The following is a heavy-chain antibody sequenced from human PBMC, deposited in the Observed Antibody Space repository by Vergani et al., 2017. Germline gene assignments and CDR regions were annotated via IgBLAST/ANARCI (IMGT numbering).Heavy chain of an antibody. J-gene: IGHJ4*02. CDR1: GYTFSNSY. V-gene: IGHV1-46*03. CDR2: INPSGGHT. CDR3: ARGDYGILTGYRY. D-gene: IGHD3-9*01. Sequence: QVQVVQSGAEVKKSGASVKVSCKTSGYTFSNSYMHWVRQAPGQGLEWMGIINPSGGHTNYAQKCQGKVTMTRDTSTSTVYMELSSLRSEDTAIYYCARGDYGILTGYRYWGQGTLVTGSA.